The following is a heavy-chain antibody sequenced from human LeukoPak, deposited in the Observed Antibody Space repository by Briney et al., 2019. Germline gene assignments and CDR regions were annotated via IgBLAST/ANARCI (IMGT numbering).Heavy chain of an antibody. CDR1: GFTSSSYW. CDR3: ARDSHDYGDSLRVDY. D-gene: IGHD4-17*01. V-gene: IGHV3-7*01. CDR2: IKQDGSEK. J-gene: IGHJ4*02. Sequence: GGSLRLSCAASGFTSSSYWMSWVRQAPGKGLEWVANIKQDGSEKNYVDSVKGRFTISRDNAKNSLYLQMNSLRAEDTAVYYCARDSHDYGDSLRVDYWGQGTLVTVSS.